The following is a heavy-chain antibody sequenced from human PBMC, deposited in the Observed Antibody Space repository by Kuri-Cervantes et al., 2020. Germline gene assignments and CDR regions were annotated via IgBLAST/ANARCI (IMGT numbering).Heavy chain of an antibody. Sequence: GESLKISCVASGFIFSDHYMDWVRQAPGKGLEWVGRIRNKANSHTTEYAASVKGRFTISRDDSKNSLSLQMNSLKTEDTAVYYCARGIVSGSYGEFDPWGQGTLVTVSS. CDR1: GFIFSDHY. V-gene: IGHV3-72*01. D-gene: IGHD1-26*01. CDR3: ARGIVSGSYGEFDP. J-gene: IGHJ5*02. CDR2: IRNKANSHTT.